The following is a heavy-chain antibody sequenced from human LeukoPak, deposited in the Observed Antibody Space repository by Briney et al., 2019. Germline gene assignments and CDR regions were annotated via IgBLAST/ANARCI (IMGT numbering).Heavy chain of an antibody. CDR3: ARRRDETATAAGYYHMDV. CDR2: IFPSGSI. CDR1: GASISSYY. Sequence: PSETLSLTCTVSGASISSYYWRWFRRPPGKGLEWIAYIFPSGSINFNPSLKSRVSISVDGSKNNFSLDLSSVTAADTAVYYCARRRDETATAAGYYHMDVWGKRTTVTVSS. D-gene: IGHD3-22*01. V-gene: IGHV4-4*09. J-gene: IGHJ6*03.